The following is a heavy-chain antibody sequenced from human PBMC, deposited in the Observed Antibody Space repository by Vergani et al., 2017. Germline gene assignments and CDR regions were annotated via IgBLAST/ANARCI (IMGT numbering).Heavy chain of an antibody. Sequence: QVQLVQSGAEVKKPGASVKVSCKASGYTFTSYGISWVRQAPGQGLEWMGWISAYNGNTNYAQKFQGRVTMTRDTSTSTVYMELSSLRSEDTAVYYCASLGYCSSTSCSDYWGQGTLVTVSS. J-gene: IGHJ4*02. D-gene: IGHD2-2*01. CDR3: ASLGYCSSTSCSDY. V-gene: IGHV1-18*01. CDR2: ISAYNGNT. CDR1: GYTFTSYG.